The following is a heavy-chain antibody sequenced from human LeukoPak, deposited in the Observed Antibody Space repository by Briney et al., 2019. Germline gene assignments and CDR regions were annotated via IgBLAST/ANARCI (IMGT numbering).Heavy chain of an antibody. V-gene: IGHV3-21*01. CDR1: GFTFSSYS. Sequence: PGGSLRLSCAASGFTFSSYSMNWVRQAPGKGLEWVSSISSSSSYIYYADSVKGRFTISRDNAKNSLYLQMNSLRAEDTAVYYCARSGEREWRYFDWLRDAFDIWGQGTMVTVSS. CDR3: ARSGEREWRYFDWLRDAFDI. D-gene: IGHD3-9*01. J-gene: IGHJ3*02. CDR2: ISSSSSYI.